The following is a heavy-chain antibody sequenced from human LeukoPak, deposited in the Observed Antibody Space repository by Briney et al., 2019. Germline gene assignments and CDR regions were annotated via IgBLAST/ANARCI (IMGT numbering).Heavy chain of an antibody. V-gene: IGHV1-69*05. Sequence: SVKVSCKASGGTFSTYAISWMRQAPGQGLEWMGGIVPVYGTATYAQNFQGRVTMTTDTSTSTAYMELRSLRSDDTAVYYCARDGRRSSSSFDYWGQGTLVIVSS. CDR1: GGTFSTYA. J-gene: IGHJ4*02. CDR3: ARDGRRSSSSFDY. D-gene: IGHD6-6*01. CDR2: IVPVYGTA.